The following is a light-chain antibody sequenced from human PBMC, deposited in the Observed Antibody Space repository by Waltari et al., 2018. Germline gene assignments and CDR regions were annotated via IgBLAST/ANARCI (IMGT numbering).Light chain of an antibody. J-gene: IGKJ1*01. CDR1: QSINSY. V-gene: IGKV1-39*01. Sequence: DIQITQSPSSLSASVGDRVTNTCRASQSINSYLNWYQQKPGKAPKLLIYAASSLQSGVPSRFSGSGSGTDFTLTISSLQPEDFATYYCQQSYSTPWTFGQGTKVEIK. CDR2: AAS. CDR3: QQSYSTPWT.